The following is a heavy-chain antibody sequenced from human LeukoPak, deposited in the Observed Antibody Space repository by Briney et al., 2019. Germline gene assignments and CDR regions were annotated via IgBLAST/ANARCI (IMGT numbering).Heavy chain of an antibody. J-gene: IGHJ3*02. D-gene: IGHD3-16*01. CDR1: GGSFSGYY. Sequence: SETVSLTCGVYGGSFSGYYWSWIRQPPGKGLEWIGEINHSGSTNYNPSLKSRVTISVDTSKNQFSLKLSSVTAADTAVYYCAREAGGAAFDIRGQGTMVTVSS. CDR3: AREAGGAAFDI. CDR2: INHSGST. V-gene: IGHV4-34*01.